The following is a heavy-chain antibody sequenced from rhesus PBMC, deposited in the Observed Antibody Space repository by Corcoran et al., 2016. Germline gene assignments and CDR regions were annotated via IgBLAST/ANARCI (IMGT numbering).Heavy chain of an antibody. D-gene: IGHD3-9*01. Sequence: QVQLVQSGADVKKPGASVKISCKASGYTFTSYYINWVRQAPGQVPEWKGRKTPSNGNTGYAQKCHGRVTMTRDTSTTTVYMEVSSLRSEDTAVYYCTRVGYFEEYDYWGQGVLVTVSS. CDR2: KTPSNGNT. J-gene: IGHJ4*01. V-gene: IGHV1S9*01. CDR1: GYTFTSYY. CDR3: TRVGYFEEYDY.